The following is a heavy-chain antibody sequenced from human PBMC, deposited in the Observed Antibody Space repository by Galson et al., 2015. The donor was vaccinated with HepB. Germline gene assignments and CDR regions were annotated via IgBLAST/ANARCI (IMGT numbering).Heavy chain of an antibody. J-gene: IGHJ5*02. Sequence: SVKVSCKASGYTFTAYYIYWVRQAPGQGLECLGRINPNTGDTNYAQKFQGWVTMTRDTSISIAYMELSRLRSDDTALYYCARVRRGYYDISGYPDLWGQGTLVTVSS. D-gene: IGHD3-22*01. CDR1: GYTFTAYY. CDR2: INPNTGDT. V-gene: IGHV1-2*04. CDR3: ARVRRGYYDISGYPDL.